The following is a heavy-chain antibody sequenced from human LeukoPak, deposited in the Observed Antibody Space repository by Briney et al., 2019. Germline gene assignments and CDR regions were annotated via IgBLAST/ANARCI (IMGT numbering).Heavy chain of an antibody. CDR3: GMSGDRVPLQDDVFDV. V-gene: IGHV5-51*01. CDR2: IYPGDSGP. Sequence: GESLKISCKVSGYSFTSYCIGWVRQMPGKGQEWMGIIYPGDSGPTYSPSFQGQVTISVDKSINTAYLQWSSLQASDTAMYYCGMSGDRVPLQDDVFDVWGQGTMVTVST. J-gene: IGHJ3*01. CDR1: GYSFTSYC. D-gene: IGHD1-26*01.